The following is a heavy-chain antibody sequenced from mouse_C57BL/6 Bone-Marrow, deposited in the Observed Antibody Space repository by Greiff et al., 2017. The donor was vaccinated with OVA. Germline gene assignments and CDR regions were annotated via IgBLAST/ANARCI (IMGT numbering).Heavy chain of an antibody. J-gene: IGHJ1*03. CDR3: ARLGSNRYFDV. Sequence: QVQLQQPGAELVRPGTSVKLSCKASGYTFTSYWMHWVKQRPGQGLEWIGVIDPSDSYTNYNQKFKGKATLTVDTSSSTAYMQLSSLTSEDSAVYYCARLGSNRYFDVWGTGTTVTVSS. V-gene: IGHV1-59*01. D-gene: IGHD2-5*01. CDR1: GYTFTSYW. CDR2: IDPSDSYT.